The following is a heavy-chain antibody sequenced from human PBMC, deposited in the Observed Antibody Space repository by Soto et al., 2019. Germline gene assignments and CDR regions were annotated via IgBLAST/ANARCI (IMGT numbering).Heavy chain of an antibody. D-gene: IGHD2-21*02. J-gene: IGHJ4*02. Sequence: QVQLVESGGGVVQPGRSLRLSCAASGFTFSSYAMHWVRQAPGKGLEWVAVISYDGSNKYYADSVKGRFTISRDNSKNTLYLQMNSLRAEDRAVYYCARDLMGGGDSSPEDYWGQGTLVTVSS. CDR3: ARDLMGGGDSSPEDY. CDR2: ISYDGSNK. CDR1: GFTFSSYA. V-gene: IGHV3-30-3*01.